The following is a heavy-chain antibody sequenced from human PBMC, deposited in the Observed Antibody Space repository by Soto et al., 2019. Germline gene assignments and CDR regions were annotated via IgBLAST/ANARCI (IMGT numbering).Heavy chain of an antibody. CDR1: GYTFTSYG. V-gene: IGHV1-18*04. CDR2: ISAYNGNT. D-gene: IGHD3-3*01. J-gene: IGHJ6*02. Sequence: GASVKVSCKASGYTFTSYGISWVRQAPGQGLEWMGWISAYNGNTNYAQKLQGRVTMTTDTSTSTAYMELRSLRSDDTAVYYCARDGFLEWLLYRYEVYYYGMDVWGQGTTVTVS. CDR3: ARDGFLEWLLYRYEVYYYGMDV.